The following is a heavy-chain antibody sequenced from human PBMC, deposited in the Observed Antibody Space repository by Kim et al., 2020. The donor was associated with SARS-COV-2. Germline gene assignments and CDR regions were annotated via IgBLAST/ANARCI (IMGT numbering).Heavy chain of an antibody. V-gene: IGHV4-4*07. Sequence: SETLSLTCTVSGGSISSYYWSWIRQPAGKGLEWIGRIYTSGSTNYNPSLKSRVTMSVDTSKNQFSLKLSSVTAADTAVYYCARALAVAATNWFDPWGQGTLVTVSS. CDR2: IYTSGST. CDR3: ARALAVAATNWFDP. J-gene: IGHJ5*02. CDR1: GGSISSYY. D-gene: IGHD6-19*01.